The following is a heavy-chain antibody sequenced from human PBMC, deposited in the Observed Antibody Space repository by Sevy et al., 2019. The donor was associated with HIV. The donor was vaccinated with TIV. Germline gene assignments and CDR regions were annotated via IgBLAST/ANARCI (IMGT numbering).Heavy chain of an antibody. Sequence: GGSLRLSCAASGFTFSSYGMHWVRQAPGKGLEWVAVISYDGSNKYYADSVKGRFTISRDNSKNTLYLQMNSLRAEDTAVYYCAKGGIAGAGYYYYGMDVWGQGTTVTVSS. V-gene: IGHV3-30*18. J-gene: IGHJ6*02. D-gene: IGHD6-19*01. CDR1: GFTFSSYG. CDR2: ISYDGSNK. CDR3: AKGGIAGAGYYYYGMDV.